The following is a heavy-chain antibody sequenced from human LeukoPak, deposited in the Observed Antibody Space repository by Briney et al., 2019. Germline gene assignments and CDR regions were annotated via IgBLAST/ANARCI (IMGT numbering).Heavy chain of an antibody. CDR1: GFTFSRYR. CDR2: ISSSSSRYI. CDR3: ARDQKWELTDY. D-gene: IGHD1-26*01. V-gene: IGHV3-21*01. Sequence: GXVRLSCAASGFTFSRYRMNWVGQARGKGVEGVSSISSSSSRYIYYEDSEKGRLTISRDNAKNSLSLQMHSLRAEDTAVYYCARDQKWELTDYWGQGTLVTVSS. J-gene: IGHJ4*02.